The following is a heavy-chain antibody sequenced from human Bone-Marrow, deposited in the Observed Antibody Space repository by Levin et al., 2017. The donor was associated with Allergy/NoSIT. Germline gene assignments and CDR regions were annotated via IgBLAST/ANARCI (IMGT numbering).Heavy chain of an antibody. J-gene: IGHJ6*02. CDR1: GFTFSSYG. V-gene: IGHV3-33*01. D-gene: IGHD2-2*01. CDR3: ARDIVVVPAAMAALYYYYGMDV. Sequence: QPGGSLRLSCAASGFTFSSYGMHWVRQAPGKGLEWVAVIWYDGSNKYYADSVKGRFTISRDNSKNTLYLQMNSLRAEDTAVYYCARDIVVVPAAMAALYYYYGMDVWGQGTTVTVSS. CDR2: IWYDGSNK.